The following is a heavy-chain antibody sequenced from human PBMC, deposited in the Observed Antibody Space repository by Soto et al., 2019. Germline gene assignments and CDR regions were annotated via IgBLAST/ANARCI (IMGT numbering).Heavy chain of an antibody. Sequence: GGSLRLSCAASGFTFSSYAVSWVRQAPGKGLEWVSAISGSGGSTYYADSVKGRFTISRDNSKNTLYLQMNSLRAEDTAVYYCAKSPWGFGEFALYYFDYWGQGTLVTVSS. J-gene: IGHJ4*02. CDR2: ISGSGGST. V-gene: IGHV3-23*01. CDR1: GFTFSSYA. D-gene: IGHD3-10*01. CDR3: AKSPWGFGEFALYYFDY.